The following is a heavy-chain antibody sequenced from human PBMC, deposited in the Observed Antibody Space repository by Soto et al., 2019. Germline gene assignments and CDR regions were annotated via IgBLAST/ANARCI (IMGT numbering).Heavy chain of an antibody. CDR1: GYTFTSYY. CDR3: ARDSGDIVVVPAAIRDTAMVFSRVGSFDY. V-gene: IGHV1-46*03. CDR2: INPSGGST. Sequence: ASVKVSCKASGYTFTSYYMHWVRQAPGQGLEWMGIINPSGGSTSYAQKFQGRVTMTRDTSTSTVYMELRSLRSEETAVYYCARDSGDIVVVPAAIRDTAMVFSRVGSFDYWGQGTLVTVSS. J-gene: IGHJ4*02. D-gene: IGHD2-2*01.